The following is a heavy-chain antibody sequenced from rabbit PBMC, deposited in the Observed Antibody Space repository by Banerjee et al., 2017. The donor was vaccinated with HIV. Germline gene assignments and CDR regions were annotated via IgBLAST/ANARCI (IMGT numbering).Heavy chain of an antibody. CDR3: VRDQARMLDL. CDR2: IDTSNDDT. D-gene: IGHD6-1*01. CDR1: GFSFSSNW. J-gene: IGHJ4*01. V-gene: IGHV1S45*01. Sequence: LEESGGGLVKPGGTLTLTCTVSGFSFSSNWICWVRQAPGKGLEWIACIDTSNDDTDSANWPKGRFTISKTSSTTVTLQMTSLTAADTATYFCVRDQARMLDLWGPGTLVTVS.